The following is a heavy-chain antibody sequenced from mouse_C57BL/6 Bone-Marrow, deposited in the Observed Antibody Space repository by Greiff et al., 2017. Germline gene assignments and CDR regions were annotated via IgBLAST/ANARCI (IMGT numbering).Heavy chain of an antibody. J-gene: IGHJ1*03. Sequence: QVQLQQPGAELVMPGASVKLSCKASGYTFTSYWMHWVKQRPGQGLEWIGEIDPSDSYTNYNQKFKGKSTLTVDKSSSTAYMQLSSLTSEDSAVYYCARSRAIYYYSTCDFDVWGTGTTVTVSS. CDR3: ARSRAIYYYSTCDFDV. CDR2: IDPSDSYT. D-gene: IGHD1-1*01. CDR1: GYTFTSYW. V-gene: IGHV1-69*01.